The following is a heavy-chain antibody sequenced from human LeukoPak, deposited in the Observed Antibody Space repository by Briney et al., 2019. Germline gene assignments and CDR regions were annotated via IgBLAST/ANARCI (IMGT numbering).Heavy chain of an antibody. V-gene: IGHV4-61*02. CDR3: ARGAHGDSYGDDVFEY. D-gene: IGHD5-18*01. CDR2: IYTSGST. CDR1: GGSISSGSYY. J-gene: IGHJ4*02. Sequence: SETLSLTCTVSGGSISSGSYYWSWIRQPAGKGLEWLGRIYTSGSTNYNPSLKSRVTMSVDTSKNQFSLTLSSVTAADTAVYYCARGAHGDSYGDDVFEYWGQGTLVTVSS.